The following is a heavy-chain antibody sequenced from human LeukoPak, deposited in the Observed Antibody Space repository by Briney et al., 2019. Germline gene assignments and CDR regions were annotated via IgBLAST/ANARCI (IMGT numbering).Heavy chain of an antibody. Sequence: GGSLRLSCTVSGFTLRSYEMSWIRQAPGKGVEWVSRVDYSADSTHYADCVMGRFTISRDNSKTTLYLQMNSLRAEDTAVYYCAKERWLRFYPYYFDYWGQGTLVTVSS. V-gene: IGHV3-23*01. J-gene: IGHJ4*02. CDR3: AKERWLRFYPYYFDY. CDR1: GFTLRSYE. CDR2: VDYSADST. D-gene: IGHD5-12*01.